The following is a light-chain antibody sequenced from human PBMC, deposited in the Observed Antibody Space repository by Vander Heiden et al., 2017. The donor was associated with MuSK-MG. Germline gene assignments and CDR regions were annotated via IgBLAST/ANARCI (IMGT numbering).Light chain of an antibody. CDR1: QDISSY. V-gene: IGKV1-9*01. CDR3: QQLNSFPQT. CDR2: TAS. Sequence: DIQLTQSPSFLSASVGDRVTITCRASQDISSYLAWYQQKPGKAPKLLIYTASTLESGVPSRFSGSGSGTEFTLTISTLQPEDFATYYCQQLNSFPQTFGPGTKVDIK. J-gene: IGKJ3*01.